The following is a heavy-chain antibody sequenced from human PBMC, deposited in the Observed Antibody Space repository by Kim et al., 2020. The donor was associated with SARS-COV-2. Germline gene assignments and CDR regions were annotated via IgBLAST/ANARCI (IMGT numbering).Heavy chain of an antibody. CDR3: ARVTTSYYYYGMDV. Sequence: ADSVKGRFTIARDNTKNTMYLQMNSLRAEDTAVYYWARVTTSYYYYGMDVWGQGTTVTVSS. V-gene: IGHV3-66*01. J-gene: IGHJ6*02. D-gene: IGHD4-4*01.